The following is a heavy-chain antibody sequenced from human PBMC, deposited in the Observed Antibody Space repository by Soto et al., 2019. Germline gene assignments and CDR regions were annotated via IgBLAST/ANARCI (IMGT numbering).Heavy chain of an antibody. Sequence: ASVKVSCKASGYTFTRSGISWVRQAPGQGLEWMGWISTYNGDTNYAQTFQGRVTMTTDTSTSTVYMEVRSLRSDDTAVYYCARAIYGSGSYYPDYYFDHWGQGTLVTVSS. CDR3: ARAIYGSGSYYPDYYFDH. CDR1: GYTFTRSG. J-gene: IGHJ4*02. CDR2: ISTYNGDT. V-gene: IGHV1-18*01. D-gene: IGHD3-10*01.